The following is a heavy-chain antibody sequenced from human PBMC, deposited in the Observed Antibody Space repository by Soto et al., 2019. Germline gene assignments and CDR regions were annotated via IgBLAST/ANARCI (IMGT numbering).Heavy chain of an antibody. CDR3: ARSRLTFLGGVVPAFDF. V-gene: IGHV4-4*09. D-gene: IGHD3-3*01. Sequence: PSETLSLTCDVSGASVSHYFWSWIRQPPGKVLEWLGYMSSSGDSISNPALKSRITISLDMARNHVSLNLSSLTVADTAVYYCARSRLTFLGGVVPAFDFWGPGTLVTVSS. CDR2: MSSSGDS. J-gene: IGHJ4*02. CDR1: GASVSHYF.